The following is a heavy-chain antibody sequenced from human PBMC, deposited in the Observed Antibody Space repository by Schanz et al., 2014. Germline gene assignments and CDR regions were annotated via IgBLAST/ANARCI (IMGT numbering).Heavy chain of an antibody. D-gene: IGHD3-10*01. CDR3: ARANYRRKINFDY. J-gene: IGHJ4*02. CDR1: GFTFSSYG. Sequence: QVPLVESGVGVVQFGRSLRLSCVASGFTFSSYGMHWVRQAPGKGLEWVAVIWYDENNKYYADSVKGRFTMSRDNSKNTLYLQMNSLRAEDTAVYYCARANYRRKINFDYWGRGTLVTVSS. CDR2: IWYDENNK. V-gene: IGHV3-33*01.